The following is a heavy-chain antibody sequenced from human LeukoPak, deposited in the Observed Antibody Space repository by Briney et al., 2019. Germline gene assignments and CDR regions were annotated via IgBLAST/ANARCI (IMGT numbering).Heavy chain of an antibody. D-gene: IGHD5-18*01. CDR2: ISYSGTT. J-gene: IGHJ4*02. Sequence: PSETLSLTCTVSGDSISNSNYYWGWIRQPPGKGLEWTGTISYSGTTYYSPSLKSRVTISVDTSKNQFSLKLSSVTAADTAVYYCARHGYNYGLDYWGKGTLVTVSS. V-gene: IGHV4-39*01. CDR3: ARHGYNYGLDY. CDR1: GDSISNSNYY.